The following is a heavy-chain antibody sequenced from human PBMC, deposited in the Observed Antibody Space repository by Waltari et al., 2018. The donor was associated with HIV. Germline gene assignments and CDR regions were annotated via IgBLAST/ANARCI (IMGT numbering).Heavy chain of an antibody. D-gene: IGHD4-17*01. J-gene: IGHJ4*02. CDR2: ISFDGKNK. V-gene: IGHV3-30*18. Sequence: QVQLVESGGGVVQPGWSLRLSCEASGFALSNYGLHWLRQAPGKGLEWVAIISFDGKNKFYADSVKGRFTVSRDNSKNTLYLHMESLRGEDTAVYYCAKGGYDYGDYSYFDYWGQGTLVTVSA. CDR1: GFALSNYG. CDR3: AKGGYDYGDYSYFDY.